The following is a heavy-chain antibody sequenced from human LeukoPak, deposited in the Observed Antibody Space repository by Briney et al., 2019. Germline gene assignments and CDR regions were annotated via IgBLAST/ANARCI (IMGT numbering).Heavy chain of an antibody. CDR1: GFTFSRYS. CDR2: ISTSSSYI. D-gene: IGHD1-26*01. Sequence: KTGGSLRLSCAASGFTFSRYSLNWVRQAPGKGLEWVSSISTSSSYIYYADSVKGRFTISRDNAKNSLYLQMNSLRAEDTAVYYRARGSASLMYYSGSYCDYWGQGTLVTVSS. J-gene: IGHJ4*02. V-gene: IGHV3-21*01. CDR3: ARGSASLMYYSGSYCDY.